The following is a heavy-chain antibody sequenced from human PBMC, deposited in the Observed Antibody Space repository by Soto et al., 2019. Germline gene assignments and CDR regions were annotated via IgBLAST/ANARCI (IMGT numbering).Heavy chain of an antibody. CDR3: ARGRGDGYNQNWYFDL. Sequence: PSETLSLTCAVYGGSSSGYYWSWIRQPPGKGLEWIGEINNGGSSNYNPSLKSRGSMSVGTSNNQFSLKLTSVTAADTAVYYCARGRGDGYNQNWYFDLWGRGTLVTVSS. V-gene: IGHV4-34*01. CDR1: GGSSSGYY. D-gene: IGHD3-10*01. J-gene: IGHJ2*01. CDR2: INNGGSS.